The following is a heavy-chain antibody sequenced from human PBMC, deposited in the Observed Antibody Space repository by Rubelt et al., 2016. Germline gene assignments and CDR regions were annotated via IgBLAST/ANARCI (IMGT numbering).Heavy chain of an antibody. Sequence: SRGGLVQPGGSLRVSCAASGFTFSRYAMNWVRQAPGKGLEWVAAISGSGGSTFYADSVKVRFTISRDNSKNTLYLQMNSLRAEDTAVYYCAKDRVGSWFSLDYWGQGTLVTVST. D-gene: IGHD6-13*01. CDR3: AKDRVGSWFSLDY. CDR1: GFTFSRYA. J-gene: IGHJ4*02. CDR2: ISGSGGST. V-gene: IGHV3-23*01.